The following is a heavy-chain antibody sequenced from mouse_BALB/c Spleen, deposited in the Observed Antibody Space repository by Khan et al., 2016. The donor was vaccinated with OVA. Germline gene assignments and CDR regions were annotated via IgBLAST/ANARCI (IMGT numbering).Heavy chain of an antibody. D-gene: IGHD6-2*01. CDR3: ARISSYWYSDV. Sequence: QIQLVQSGPELKKPGETVKISCKASGYTFTNYGMNWVKQAPGKGLKWMGWINTYTGEPTYADDFKGRFAFSLETSASTAYLQINNLKNEDMTTYFCARISSYWYSDVWGAGTTVTVSS. CDR1: GYTFTNYG. V-gene: IGHV9-1*02. J-gene: IGHJ1*01. CDR2: INTYTGEP.